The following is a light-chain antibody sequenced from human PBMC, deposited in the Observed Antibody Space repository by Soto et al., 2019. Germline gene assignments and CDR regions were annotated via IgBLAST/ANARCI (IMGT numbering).Light chain of an antibody. CDR1: QTISNTF. Sequence: EIELTQSPGTLSLSPGERATLSCRASQTISNTFLAWYQQRPGQAPRLLIYGASGRAAGIPDRFSGSGSGTDFTLSISRLEPEDFAVYYCQQYGVSPTFGGGTKVDTK. J-gene: IGKJ4*01. CDR3: QQYGVSPT. CDR2: GAS. V-gene: IGKV3-20*01.